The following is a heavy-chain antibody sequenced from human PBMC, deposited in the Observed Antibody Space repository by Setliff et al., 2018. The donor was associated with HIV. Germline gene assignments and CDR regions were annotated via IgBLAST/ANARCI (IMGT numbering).Heavy chain of an antibody. J-gene: IGHJ4*02. CDR2: IYPGDSES. CDR3: VRYIGAAAGYIDH. CDR1: GDSLVDCG. Sequence: PGASLPLSCPLSGDSLVDCGSGWVRQMPGKGREWVGFIYPGDSESRYSQAGRGQVHSDADKSTTTAYLDWASLKASDTAMYYCVRYIGAAAGYIDHWGQGTLVTVSS. V-gene: IGHV5-51*01. D-gene: IGHD6-25*01.